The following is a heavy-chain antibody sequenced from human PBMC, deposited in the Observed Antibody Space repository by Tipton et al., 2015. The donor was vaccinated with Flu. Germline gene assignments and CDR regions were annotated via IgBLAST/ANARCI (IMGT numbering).Heavy chain of an antibody. J-gene: IGHJ4*02. D-gene: IGHD3-22*01. V-gene: IGHV4-34*01. CDR1: GFTVTSSY. CDR2: INHSGST. Sequence: LSCAASGFTVTSSYMSWVRQAPGKGLEWIGEINHSGSTYYSPSLKSRVTISADTSNNQFSLRLSSVTAADTAMYYCTRSLRNSSGSPGYWGQGTLVTVSS. CDR3: TRSLRNSSGSPGY.